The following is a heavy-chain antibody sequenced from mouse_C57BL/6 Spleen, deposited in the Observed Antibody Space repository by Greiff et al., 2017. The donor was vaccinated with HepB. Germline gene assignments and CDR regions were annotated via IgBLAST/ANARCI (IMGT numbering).Heavy chain of an antibody. D-gene: IGHD3-2*02. V-gene: IGHV5-17*01. CDR3: ARRSGYSYAMDY. CDR1: GFTFSDYG. CDR2: ISSGSSTI. J-gene: IGHJ4*01. Sequence: EVKLMESGGGLVKPGGSLKLSCAASGFTFSDYGMHWVRQAPEKGLEWVAYISSGSSTIDYADTVKGRFTISRDNAKNTLFLQMTSLRSEDTAMYYCARRSGYSYAMDYWGQGTSVTVSS.